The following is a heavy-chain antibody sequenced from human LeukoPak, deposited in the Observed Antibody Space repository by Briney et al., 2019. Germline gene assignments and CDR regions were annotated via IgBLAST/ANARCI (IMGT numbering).Heavy chain of an antibody. CDR3: ARDRGGSSWYNWYDA. V-gene: IGHV4-39*07. CDR1: GGSISSSSYY. Sequence: PSETLSLTCTVSGGSISSSSYYWGWIRQPPGKGLEWIGSIYYSGSTYSNPSLKSRVTISVDTSKNQFSLRLRSVTAADTAVYYCARDRGGSSWYNWYDAWGQGTLVTVSS. CDR2: IYYSGST. J-gene: IGHJ5*02. D-gene: IGHD6-13*01.